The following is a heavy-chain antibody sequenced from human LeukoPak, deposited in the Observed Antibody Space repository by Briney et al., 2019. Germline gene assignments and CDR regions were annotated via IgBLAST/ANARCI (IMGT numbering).Heavy chain of an antibody. CDR2: VSDDGKKK. CDR1: GFTFSSYP. J-gene: IGHJ6*03. V-gene: IGHV3-30*01. CDR3: ARGQLLLEGYFYYMDV. D-gene: IGHD2-2*01. Sequence: GRSLRLSCAASGFTFSSYPMHWVRQAPGKGLEWVAVVSDDGKKKFDADFVKGRFTISRDNSKNTLYLQMNSLRGEDTAVYYCARGQLLLEGYFYYMDVWGKGTTVTVSS.